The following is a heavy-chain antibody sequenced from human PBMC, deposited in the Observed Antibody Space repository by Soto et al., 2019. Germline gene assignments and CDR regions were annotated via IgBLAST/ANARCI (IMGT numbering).Heavy chain of an antibody. Sequence: ASVKVSCKTSGYTFSSNWIHWARRAPGQGLEWMGVIHPSGDTAHYAQKFQGRVTMTTDTSTGTLYMQLNSLTPGDTAVYYCARDHSISSSGAWWLDPSGQGTLVTVYS. J-gene: IGHJ5*02. V-gene: IGHV1-46*01. CDR3: ARDHSISSSGAWWLDP. CDR1: GYTFSSNW. D-gene: IGHD5-12*01. CDR2: IHPSGDTA.